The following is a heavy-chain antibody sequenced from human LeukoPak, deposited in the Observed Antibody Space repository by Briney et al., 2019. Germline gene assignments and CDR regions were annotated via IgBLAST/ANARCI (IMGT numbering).Heavy chain of an antibody. D-gene: IGHD5-18*01. CDR2: ISSSSSTI. Sequence: PGGSLRLSCAASGFTFSSYSMNWVRQAPGKGLEWVSYISSSSSTIYYADSVKGRFTISRDNAKNSLYLQKNSLRDEDTAVYYCAREGIQLWLRDFDYWGQGTLVTVSS. V-gene: IGHV3-48*02. J-gene: IGHJ4*02. CDR1: GFTFSSYS. CDR3: AREGIQLWLRDFDY.